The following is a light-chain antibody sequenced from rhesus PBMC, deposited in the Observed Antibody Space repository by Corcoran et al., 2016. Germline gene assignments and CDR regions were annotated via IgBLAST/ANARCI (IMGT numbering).Light chain of an antibody. CDR1: QDIDNS. CDR3: QQYSSRPYT. CDR2: WAS. V-gene: IGKV1-22*01. J-gene: IGKJ2*01. Sequence: DIQMTQSPSSLSTSVGDTVTITCRANQDIDNSLAWYQQKPGKAPKLLIYWASRLKSGVPSRFSGGGYGTDFTFTITALQSEDCATYYCQQYSSRPYTFGQGTKVEIK.